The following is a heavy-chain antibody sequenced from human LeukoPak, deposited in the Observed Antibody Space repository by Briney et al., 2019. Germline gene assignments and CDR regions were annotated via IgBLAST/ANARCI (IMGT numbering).Heavy chain of an antibody. CDR1: GGSLSGYS. J-gene: IGHJ6*03. Sequence: SETLSLTCAVYGGSLSGYSWTWIRQPPGKGLEWIGEINHSGTTNYNPPLKSRVTISLDTSKNQFSLKLSSVTAADTAVYYCASVPTPPYYYYYMDVWGRGTTVTVSS. CDR3: ASVPTPPYYYYYMDV. D-gene: IGHD2-15*01. CDR2: INHSGTT. V-gene: IGHV4-34*01.